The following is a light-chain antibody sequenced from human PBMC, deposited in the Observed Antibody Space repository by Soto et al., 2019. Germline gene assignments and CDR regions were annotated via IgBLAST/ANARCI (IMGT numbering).Light chain of an antibody. J-gene: IGKJ1*01. V-gene: IGKV1-6*01. CDR1: QGIRND. CDR3: LQDYTYPRT. CDR2: ASS. Sequence: IQLTQSPSSLSTSVEERDKITCRASQGIRNDLAWYQQRPGAAPKLLIFASSNLQTGVPSRFRGSGSGTDFTLTISSLLPDDFATYYCLQDYTYPRTFGQGTKVDIK.